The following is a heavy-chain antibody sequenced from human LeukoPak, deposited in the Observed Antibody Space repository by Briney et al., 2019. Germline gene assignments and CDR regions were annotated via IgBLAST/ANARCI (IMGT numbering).Heavy chain of an antibody. D-gene: IGHD3-9*01. CDR2: ISSSGSTI. V-gene: IGHV3-48*03. J-gene: IGHJ6*04. CDR3: ARDTHRYFDWLKTYYYYGMDV. CDR1: GFTFSSYE. Sequence: GGSLRVSCAASGFTFSSYEMNWVRQAPGKGLEWVSYISSSGSTIYYADSVKGRFTISRDNAKNSLYLQMNSLRAEDTAVYYCARDTHRYFDWLKTYYYYGMDVWGKGTTVTVSS.